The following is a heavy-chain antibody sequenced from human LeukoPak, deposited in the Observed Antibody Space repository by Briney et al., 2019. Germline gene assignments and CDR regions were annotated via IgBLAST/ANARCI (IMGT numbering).Heavy chain of an antibody. CDR3: AHRYSYGPFDY. CDR1: GFSLSTSGVG. CDR2: IYWNDDK. V-gene: IGHV2-5*01. J-gene: IGHJ4*02. D-gene: IGHD5-18*01. Sequence: SGPTLVNPTQTLTLTSTFSGFSLSTSGVGVGWIRQPPGKALEWLALIYWNDDKRYSPSLKSRLTITKDTSKNQVVLAMTNMDPVDTATYYCAHRYSYGPFDYWGQGTLVTVSS.